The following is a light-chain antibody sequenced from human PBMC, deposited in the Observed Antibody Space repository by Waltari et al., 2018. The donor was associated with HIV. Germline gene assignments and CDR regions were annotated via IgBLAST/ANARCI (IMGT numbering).Light chain of an antibody. V-gene: IGKV3-20*01. CDR2: GAS. J-gene: IGKJ2*01. CDR1: QSVRSDY. Sequence: EVVLTQSPGTLSLSPGERVTLSCRASQSVRSDYLAWYQQKPGQAPRLLIYGASNRATDIPQRFSGSGSGTDFTLTISRLEPEDFAVYYCQQYGGSPYTFGQGTKLGIK. CDR3: QQYGGSPYT.